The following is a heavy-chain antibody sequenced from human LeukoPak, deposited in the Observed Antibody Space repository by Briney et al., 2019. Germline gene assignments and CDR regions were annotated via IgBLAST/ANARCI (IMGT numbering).Heavy chain of an antibody. CDR3: ARDPFLGHSGYGGYGMDV. CDR2: IYYSGST. CDR1: GGSISGYY. D-gene: IGHD5-12*01. V-gene: IGHV4-59*01. Sequence: PSETLSLTSAVSGGSISGYYWSWIRQPPGKGLEWIGYIYYSGSTNYNPSLKSRVTISVDTSKNQFSLKLSSVTAADTAVYYCARDPFLGHSGYGGYGMDVWGQGTTVTVSS. J-gene: IGHJ6*02.